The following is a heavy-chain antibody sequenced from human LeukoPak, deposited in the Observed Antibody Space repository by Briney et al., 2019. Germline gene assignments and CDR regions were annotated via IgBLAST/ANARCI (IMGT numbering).Heavy chain of an antibody. Sequence: SETLSLTCTVSGGSISSSSYYWGWIRHPPGKGLEWIGSMYYSGSTYYNPSLKSRVTISVDTSKNQFSLKLSSVTAAGTAVYYCARQRAASGIRNVDYWGQGTLVTVSS. D-gene: IGHD6-13*01. CDR3: ARQRAASGIRNVDY. CDR1: GGSISSSSYY. J-gene: IGHJ4*02. V-gene: IGHV4-39*01. CDR2: MYYSGST.